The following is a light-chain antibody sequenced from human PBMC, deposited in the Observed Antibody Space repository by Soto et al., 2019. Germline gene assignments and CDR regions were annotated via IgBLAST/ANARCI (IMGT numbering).Light chain of an antibody. V-gene: IGLV2-14*01. Sequence: QSALTQPASVSGSPGQSITISCTGTSSDVGDYNFVSWYQQHPGKAPKLMIYEVSHRPSGVSNRFSGSKSGNTASLTISGLQADDEADYYCNSYTSSNTLYVFGTGTKVTVL. J-gene: IGLJ1*01. CDR3: NSYTSSNTLYV. CDR1: SSDVGDYNF. CDR2: EVS.